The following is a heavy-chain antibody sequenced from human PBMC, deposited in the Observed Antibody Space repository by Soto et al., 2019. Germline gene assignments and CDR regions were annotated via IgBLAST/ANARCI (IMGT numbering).Heavy chain of an antibody. Sequence: EVQLVESGGGLVQPGGSLRLSCAPSGFSVSNNYMSWVRQAPGKGLEWVSVIYSGGSTFYADSVKGRFTISRDNSRNTLYLQMISLRAEDTAMYYCATSPRDSSLHYFEYWGRGTLVTVS. V-gene: IGHV3-66*01. J-gene: IGHJ4*02. CDR2: IYSGGST. CDR3: ATSPRDSSLHYFEY. CDR1: GFSVSNNY. D-gene: IGHD2-2*01.